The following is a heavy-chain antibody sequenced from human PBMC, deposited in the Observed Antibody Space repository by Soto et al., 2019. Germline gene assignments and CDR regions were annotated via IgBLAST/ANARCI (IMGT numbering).Heavy chain of an antibody. CDR3: ARETRLRSSGWSYYFDF. Sequence: EVQLVESGGGMVQPGGSLRVSCAASGFTLSSYSMHWVRQAPGKGLEWVSYISGSGGTIYYADSVKGRFTIYRDNAKNSLSVQMNSLRDEDTAVYFCARETRLRSSGWSYYFDFWGQGTRVTVSS. D-gene: IGHD6-19*01. CDR2: ISGSGGTI. V-gene: IGHV3-48*02. CDR1: GFTLSSYS. J-gene: IGHJ4*02.